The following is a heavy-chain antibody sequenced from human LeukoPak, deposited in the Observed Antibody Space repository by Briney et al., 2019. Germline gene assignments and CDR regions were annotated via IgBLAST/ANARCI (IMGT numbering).Heavy chain of an antibody. J-gene: IGHJ2*01. Sequence: GGSLRLSCAAAGFTFARSEMNWVRQAPGKGLEWISSSSMYYADSVKGRFTSSRENAKQTLYMQMNSLRPEDTAVYYCARAGDKGTANWYFDLWGRGTLVTVSS. CDR2: SSM. V-gene: IGHV3-48*03. D-gene: IGHD2-21*01. CDR3: ARAGDKGTANWYFDL. CDR1: GFTFARSE.